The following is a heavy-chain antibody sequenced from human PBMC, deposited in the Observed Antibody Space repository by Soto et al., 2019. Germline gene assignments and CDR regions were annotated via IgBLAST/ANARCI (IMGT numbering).Heavy chain of an antibody. J-gene: IGHJ4*02. CDR3: ARGVVVDYYDSSGYGQFQH. V-gene: IGHV1-18*01. D-gene: IGHD3-22*01. CDR2: ISAYNGNT. Sequence: ASVKVSCKASGYTFTSYGISWVRQAPGQGLEWMGWISAYNGNTNYAQKLQGRVTMTTDTSTSTAYMELRSLRSDDTAVYYCARGVVVDYYDSSGYGQFQHWGPGTLVTVPS. CDR1: GYTFTSYG.